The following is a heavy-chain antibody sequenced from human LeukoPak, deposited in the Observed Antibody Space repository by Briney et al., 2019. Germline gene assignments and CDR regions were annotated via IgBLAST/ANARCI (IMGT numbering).Heavy chain of an antibody. CDR3: AREGGYYGGFDY. CDR2: IYTSGST. CDR1: GGSISSGSYY. V-gene: IGHV4-61*02. J-gene: IGHJ4*02. Sequence: SQTLSLTCTVSGGSISSGSYYWSWIRQPPGKGLEWIGRIYTSGSTNYNPSLKSRVTISVDTSKNQFSLKLSSVTAADTAVYYCAREGGYYGGFDYWGQGTLVTVSS. D-gene: IGHD3-22*01.